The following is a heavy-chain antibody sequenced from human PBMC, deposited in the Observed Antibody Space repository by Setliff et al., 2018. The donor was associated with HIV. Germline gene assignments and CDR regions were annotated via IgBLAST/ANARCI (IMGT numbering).Heavy chain of an antibody. CDR1: GGSITGYY. CDR3: ARDPQLVAAKSRRRYYYGLDL. CDR2: IYYSGNT. Sequence: ETLSLTCTVSGGSITGYYWSWIRQPPGEGLEWIGWIYYSGNTRYNPSLKSRVTISLDTSKNRFSLQLTSVTATDTAVYYCARDPQLVAAKSRRRYYYGLDLWGQGTTVTAP. J-gene: IGHJ6*02. D-gene: IGHD2-15*01. V-gene: IGHV4-59*12.